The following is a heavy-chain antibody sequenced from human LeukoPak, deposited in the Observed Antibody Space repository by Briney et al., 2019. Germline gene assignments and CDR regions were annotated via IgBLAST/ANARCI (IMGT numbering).Heavy chain of an antibody. CDR1: GGSISSDY. V-gene: IGHV4-59*01. D-gene: IGHD1-26*01. CDR2: IYYSGST. J-gene: IGHJ6*03. Sequence: SETLSLTCTVSGGSISSDYWSWIRQPPGKGLEWIGYIYYSGSTNYNPSLKSRVTISVDTSKNQFPLKLSSVTAADTAVYYCARVLGRRNYYYYMDVWGKGTTVTVSS. CDR3: ARVLGRRNYYYYMDV.